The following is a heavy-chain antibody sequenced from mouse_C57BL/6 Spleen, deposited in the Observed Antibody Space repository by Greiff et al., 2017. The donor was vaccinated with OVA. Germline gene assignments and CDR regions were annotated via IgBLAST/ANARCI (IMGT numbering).Heavy chain of an antibody. CDR3: ANSSGFDY. CDR2: IYPGDGDT. CDR1: GYAFSSSW. V-gene: IGHV1-82*01. D-gene: IGHD3-2*02. Sequence: VQLQQSGPELVKPGASVKISCKASGYAFSSSWMNWVKQRPGTGLEWIGRIYPGDGDTNYNGKFKGKATLNADKSSSTDYMQLRSLTSEDSAVYFCANSSGFDYWGQGTTLTVSS. J-gene: IGHJ2*01.